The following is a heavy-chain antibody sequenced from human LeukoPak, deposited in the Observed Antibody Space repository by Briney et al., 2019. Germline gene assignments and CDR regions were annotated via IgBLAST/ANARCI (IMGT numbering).Heavy chain of an antibody. CDR2: IRPADSKT. CDR3: ARHSYDFWSGDYAIPPLDY. CDR1: GYTFSSYW. D-gene: IGHD3-3*01. J-gene: IGHJ4*02. V-gene: IGHV5-51*01. Sequence: GESLKLSCKGCGYTFSSYWIGWVRHMPGKGLEWMGIIRPADSKTIYRASLQGEVTISADKSISTPYLQWISLKASDTGIYYCARHSYDFWSGDYAIPPLDYWGQGTLVTVSS.